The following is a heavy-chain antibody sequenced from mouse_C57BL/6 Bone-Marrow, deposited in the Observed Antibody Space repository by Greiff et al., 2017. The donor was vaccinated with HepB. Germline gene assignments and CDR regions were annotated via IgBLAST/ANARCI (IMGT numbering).Heavy chain of an antibody. CDR3: ARISLSYFDY. CDR2: ISSGSSTI. Sequence: EVQLVESGGGLVKPGGSLKLSCAASGFTFSDYGMHWVRQAPEKGLEWVAYISSGSSTIYYADTVKGRFTISRDNAKNTLFLRMTSLRSEDTAIYYCARISLSYFDYWGQGTTLTVSS. J-gene: IGHJ2*01. V-gene: IGHV5-17*01. CDR1: GFTFSDYG.